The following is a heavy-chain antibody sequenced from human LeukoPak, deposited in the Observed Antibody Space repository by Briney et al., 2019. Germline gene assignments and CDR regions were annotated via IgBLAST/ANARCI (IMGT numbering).Heavy chain of an antibody. CDR1: GFTFGVYA. Sequence: PGGSLRLSCTASGFTFGVYAMSWFRQAPGKGLEWVGFIRSKAYGGTTEYAASVKGRFTISRDDSKSIAYLQMNSLKTEDTAVYYCTRPLRGYSSTQPDYWGQGTLVTVSS. CDR3: TRPLRGYSSTQPDY. J-gene: IGHJ4*02. V-gene: IGHV3-49*03. D-gene: IGHD6-13*01. CDR2: IRSKAYGGTT.